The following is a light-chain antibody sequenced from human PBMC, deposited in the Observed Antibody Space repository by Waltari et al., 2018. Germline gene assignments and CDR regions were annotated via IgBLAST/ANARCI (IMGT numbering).Light chain of an antibody. CDR3: QQYYSNPAT. J-gene: IGKJ1*01. V-gene: IGKV1-8*01. CDR2: VAS. Sequence: AIRITQSPSSLSASTGDRVTITCRASQGISSYLAWYQQKPGKAPKVLIYVASTLQSGVPSRFSGSGSGTDFTLTISCLQSEDFAIYYCQQYYSNPATFGQGTKVEIK. CDR1: QGISSY.